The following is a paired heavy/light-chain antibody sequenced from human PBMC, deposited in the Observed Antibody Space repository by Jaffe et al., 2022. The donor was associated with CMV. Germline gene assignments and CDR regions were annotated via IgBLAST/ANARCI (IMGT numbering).Light chain of an antibody. Sequence: DIQMTQSPSSLSASVGDRVTITCRASQGISNYLAWFQQKPGKAPKSLIYAASSLQSGVPSKFSGSGSGTDFTLTISSLQPEDFATYYCQQYNSYPLSFGGGTKVEIK. V-gene: IGKV1-16*02. CDR2: AAS. CDR3: QQYNSYPLS. J-gene: IGKJ4*01. CDR1: QGISNY.
Heavy chain of an antibody. J-gene: IGHJ6*02. V-gene: IGHV4-34*01. CDR3: ARGHRRGTPSAPARVWRSDPGMDV. CDR1: GGSFSGYY. Sequence: QVQLQQWGAGLLKPSETLSLTCAVYGGSFSGYYWSWIRQPPGKGLEWIGEINHSGSTNYNPSLKSRVTISVDTSKNQFSLKLSSVTAADTAVYYCARGHRRGTPSAPARVWRSDPGMDVWGQGTTVTVSS. D-gene: IGHD6-25*01. CDR2: INHSGST.